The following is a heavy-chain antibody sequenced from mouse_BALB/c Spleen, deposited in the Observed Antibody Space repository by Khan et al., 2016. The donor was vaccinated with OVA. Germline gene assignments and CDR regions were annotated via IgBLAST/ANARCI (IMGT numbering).Heavy chain of an antibody. CDR3: ARGGYGGFAY. Sequence: QVQLQQPGGDLMKPGASVKISCKATGYTFSSYWIEWVKQRPGHGLEWIGQIFPGSVSTTYNEKFKGKATFTADTSSNTAYMQLSSLTSEDSAVYYGARGGYGGFAYWGQGTLVTVSA. V-gene: IGHV1-9*01. J-gene: IGHJ3*01. D-gene: IGHD2-2*01. CDR2: IFPGSVST. CDR1: GYTFSSYW.